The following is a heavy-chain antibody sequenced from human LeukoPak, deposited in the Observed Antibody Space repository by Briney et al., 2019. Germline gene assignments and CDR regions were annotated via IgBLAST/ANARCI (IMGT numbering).Heavy chain of an antibody. V-gene: IGHV1-69*04. Sequence: ASVKVSCKASGGTFSSYAISWVRQAPGQGLEWKGRIIPILGIANYAQKFQGRVTITADKSTSTAYMELSSLRSEDTAVYYCAREFETNWFDPWGQGTLVTVSS. CDR3: AREFETNWFDP. CDR2: IIPILGIA. J-gene: IGHJ5*02. CDR1: GGTFSSYA.